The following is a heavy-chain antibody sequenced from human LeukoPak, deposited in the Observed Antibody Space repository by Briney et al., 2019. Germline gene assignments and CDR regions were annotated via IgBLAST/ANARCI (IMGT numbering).Heavy chain of an antibody. CDR2: INPNSGGT. CDR3: ARKLTTVTTGWFDP. CDR1: GYTFTGYY. J-gene: IGHJ5*02. Sequence: ASVKVSCKASGYTFTGYYMHWVRQAPGQELEWMGWINPNSGGTNYAQKFQGRVTMTRDTSISTAYMELSRLRSDDTAVYYCARKLTTVTTGWFDPWGQGTLVTVSS. V-gene: IGHV1-2*02. D-gene: IGHD4-17*01.